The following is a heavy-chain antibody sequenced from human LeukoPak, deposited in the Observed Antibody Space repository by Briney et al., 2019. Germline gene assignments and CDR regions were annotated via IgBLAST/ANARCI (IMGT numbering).Heavy chain of an antibody. D-gene: IGHD5-12*01. CDR1: GGSFSGHH. V-gene: IGHV4-59*08. CDR3: ARQSAYDYTIDY. Sequence: SETLSLTCTVSGGSFSGHHWTWIRQPPGKGLEWIGYIYYSGSTNYTPSLKSRVTISVDTSKNQFSLNLSSVTAADTAVYYCARQSAYDYTIDYWGQGTLVTVSS. CDR2: IYYSGST. J-gene: IGHJ4*02.